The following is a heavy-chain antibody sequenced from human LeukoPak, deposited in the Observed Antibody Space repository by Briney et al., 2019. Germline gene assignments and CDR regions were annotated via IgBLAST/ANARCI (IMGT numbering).Heavy chain of an antibody. V-gene: IGHV3-23*01. CDR1: GFTFSSYA. CDR3: ARPGCGGNCYYRMDV. Sequence: PGGSLRLSCAASGFTFSSYAMTWVRQAPGRGGEWMLAVSYDITRTFYADSVKGRFAISRDNSRNTLFLQMNSLRADDTAVYYCARPGCGGNCYYRMDVWGKGTTVTVSS. D-gene: IGHD2-21*01. CDR2: VSYDITRT. J-gene: IGHJ6*04.